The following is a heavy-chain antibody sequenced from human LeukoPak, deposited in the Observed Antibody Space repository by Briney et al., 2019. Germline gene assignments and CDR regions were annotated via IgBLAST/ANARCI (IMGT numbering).Heavy chain of an antibody. CDR2: INPNSGGT. CDR3: ARRPGSGELLTVGNWFDP. CDR1: GYTFTGYY. V-gene: IGHV1-2*06. J-gene: IGHJ5*02. D-gene: IGHD3-10*01. Sequence: GASVKVSCKASGYTFTGYYMHWVRQAPGQGLEWMGRINPNSGGTNYAQKFQGRVTMTRDTSISTAYMELSRLRSDDTAVYYRARRPGSGELLTVGNWFDPWGQGTLVTVSS.